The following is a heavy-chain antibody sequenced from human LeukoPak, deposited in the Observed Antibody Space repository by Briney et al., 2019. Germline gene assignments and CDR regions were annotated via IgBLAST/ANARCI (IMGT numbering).Heavy chain of an antibody. CDR1: GGSITNYY. CDR3: ARAAYYGSGSYPYYYYYMDV. J-gene: IGHJ6*03. Sequence: SETLSLTCAVSGGSITNYYWSWIRQSPGKGLEWIGYIYYSGSTNYNPSLKSRVTISVDTSKNQFSLKLSSVTAADTAVYYCARAAYYGSGSYPYYYYYMDVWGKGTTVTISS. D-gene: IGHD3-10*01. CDR2: IYYSGST. V-gene: IGHV4-59*01.